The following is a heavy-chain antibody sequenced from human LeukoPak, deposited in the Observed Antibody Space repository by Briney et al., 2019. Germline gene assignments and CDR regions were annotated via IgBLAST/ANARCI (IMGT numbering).Heavy chain of an antibody. CDR1: GFTFDDYA. Sequence: GGSLRLSCAASGFTFDDYAMHWVRQAPGKGLEWVSGISWNSGSIVYADSVKGRFTISRDNAKNSLYLQMNSLRAEDTALYYCAKDIASVLLWFGELLSTTSFDYWGQGTLVTVSS. CDR3: AKDIASVLLWFGELLSTTSFDY. J-gene: IGHJ4*02. CDR2: ISWNSGSI. V-gene: IGHV3-9*01. D-gene: IGHD3-10*01.